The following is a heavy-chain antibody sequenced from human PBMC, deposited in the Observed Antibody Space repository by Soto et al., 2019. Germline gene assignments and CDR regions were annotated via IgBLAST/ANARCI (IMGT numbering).Heavy chain of an antibody. J-gene: IGHJ4*02. V-gene: IGHV4-59*11. CDR3: AGGRVYLNLY. CDR1: GASISGHY. CDR2: MHYTGST. Sequence: SETLSLTCTVSGASISGHYWGWFRQPPGKRPEWIGYMHYTGSTNYNPSLQSRVAISLDTSKNQYSLNLISVTAADTAVYYCAGGRVYLNLYWGLVTLVTVS.